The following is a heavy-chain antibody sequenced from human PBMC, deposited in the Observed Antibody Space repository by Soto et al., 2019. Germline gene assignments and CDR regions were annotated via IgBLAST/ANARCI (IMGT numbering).Heavy chain of an antibody. CDR3: ARRGYYAISAFDI. CDR1: GGSVSSTYW. Sequence: PSETLSLTCAVSGGSVSSTYWWSWVRQPPGKGLEWIGIIYYSGSTYYNPSLKSRVTISVDTSKNQFSLKLSSVTAADTAVYYCARRGYYAISAFDIWGQGTMVTVSS. J-gene: IGHJ3*02. V-gene: IGHV4-39*01. D-gene: IGHD2-8*01. CDR2: IYYSGST.